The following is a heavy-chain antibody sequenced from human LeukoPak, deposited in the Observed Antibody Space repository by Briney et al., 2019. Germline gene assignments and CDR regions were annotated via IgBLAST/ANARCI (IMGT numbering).Heavy chain of an antibody. Sequence: PGGSLRLSCAASGFTVSSNYMSWVRQAPGKGLEWVSVIYSGGSTYYADSVKGRFTISRDNSKNTLYLQMNSLRAEDTAVYYCASSNYYDSSGSNYWGQGTLVTVSS. CDR1: GFTVSSNY. V-gene: IGHV3-53*01. D-gene: IGHD3-22*01. CDR2: IYSGGST. J-gene: IGHJ4*02. CDR3: ASSNYYDSSGSNY.